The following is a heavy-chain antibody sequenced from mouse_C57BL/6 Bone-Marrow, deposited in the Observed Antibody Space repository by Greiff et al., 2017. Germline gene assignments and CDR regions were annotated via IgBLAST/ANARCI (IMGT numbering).Heavy chain of an antibody. CDR2: INPYNGDT. Sequence: VQLKESGPELVKPGDSVKISCKASGYSFTGYFMNWVMQSHGKSLEWIGRINPYNGDTFYNQKLKGKATLTVDKSSSTAHMELRSLTSEDSAVYYCARERFITTVVAMYFDVWGTGTTVTVSS. V-gene: IGHV1-20*01. CDR1: GYSFTGYF. J-gene: IGHJ1*03. CDR3: ARERFITTVVAMYFDV. D-gene: IGHD1-1*01.